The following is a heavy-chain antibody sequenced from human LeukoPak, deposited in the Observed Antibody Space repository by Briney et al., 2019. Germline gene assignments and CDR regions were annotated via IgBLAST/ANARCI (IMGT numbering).Heavy chain of an antibody. CDR2: ISGSGGSR. V-gene: IGHV3-23*01. D-gene: IGHD3-10*01. CDR1: GFTFSSYA. J-gene: IGHJ6*02. CDR3: AKVDYYCSGSHYYYYFMDV. Sequence: GGSLRLSCAASGFTFSSYAMSWVRQAPGKGLEWVSAISGSGGSRYYADSVKGRFTISRDNSKNTLYLQMNSLRAEDTAVYYCAKVDYYCSGSHYYYYFMDVWGQGTTVTVS.